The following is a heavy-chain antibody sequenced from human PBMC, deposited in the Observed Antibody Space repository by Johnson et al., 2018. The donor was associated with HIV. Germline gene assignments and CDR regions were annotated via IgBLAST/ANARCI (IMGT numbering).Heavy chain of an antibody. D-gene: IGHD3-22*01. CDR2: IYSGGST. CDR3: ASVPMIVVLDGAVDI. J-gene: IGHJ3*02. V-gene: IGHV3-66*01. CDR1: GFTVSNYY. Sequence: VQLVESGGGLVQPGGSLRLSCAASGFTVSNYYMSWVRQAPGKGLEWVSVIYSGGSTYYADSVKGRFTISRDNSKNTLYLQMNSLRAEDTAVYYCASVPMIVVLDGAVDIWGQGTMVTVSS.